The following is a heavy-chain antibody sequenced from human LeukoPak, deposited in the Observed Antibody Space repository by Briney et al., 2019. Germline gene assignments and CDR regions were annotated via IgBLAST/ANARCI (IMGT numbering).Heavy chain of an antibody. CDR3: ARHPEQSSDY. CDR2: FDPSDAYT. CDR1: GYNFTNCW. Sequence: GESLQISCKGSGYNFTNCWSSWERQMPGKCRGWMVLFDPSDAYTISIPSFQGHFTISADTSISTAYLQCSSLKASDTAMYYCARHPEQSSDYWGQGTLVTVSS. D-gene: IGHD6-19*01. V-gene: IGHV5-10-1*01. J-gene: IGHJ4*02.